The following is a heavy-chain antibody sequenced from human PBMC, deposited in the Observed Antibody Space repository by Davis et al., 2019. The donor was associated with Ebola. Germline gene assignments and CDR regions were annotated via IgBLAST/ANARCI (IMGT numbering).Heavy chain of an antibody. Sequence: ASVKVSCKASGYTFTSYAMHWVRQAPGQRLEWMGWINAGNGNTKYSQKFQGRVTITRDTSASTAYMELSSLRSEDTAVYYCARGGVPYYYDSSGTFDYWGQGTLVTVTS. D-gene: IGHD3-22*01. V-gene: IGHV1-3*01. CDR2: INAGNGNT. CDR1: GYTFTSYA. J-gene: IGHJ4*02. CDR3: ARGGVPYYYDSSGTFDY.